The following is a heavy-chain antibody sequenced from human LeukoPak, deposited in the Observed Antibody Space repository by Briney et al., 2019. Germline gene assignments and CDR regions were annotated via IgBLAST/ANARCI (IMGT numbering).Heavy chain of an antibody. CDR2: ISLDGSNK. V-gene: IGHV3-30*18. Sequence: QTGGSLRLSCSASGFPFSSYGMHWVRQAPGKGLEWVAVISLDGSNKCYADSVKGRFTISRDNSKNTLYLQMNSLRAEDTAVYYCAKYYASNYYYGMDVWGQGTTVTVSS. CDR3: AKYYASNYYYGMDV. D-gene: IGHD3-10*01. CDR1: GFPFSSYG. J-gene: IGHJ6*02.